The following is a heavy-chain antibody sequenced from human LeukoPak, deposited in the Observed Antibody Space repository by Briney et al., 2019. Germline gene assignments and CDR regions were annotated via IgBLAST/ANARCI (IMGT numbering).Heavy chain of an antibody. D-gene: IGHD3-22*01. CDR1: GITLSNYG. Sequence: GGSLRLSCAVSGITLSNYGMTWVRQAPGKGLEWVAGTSDTGGRTNYADSVKGRFTISRDNPKNTLYLQMNSLRAEDTAVYFCAKRGVVIRVILVGFHKEAYYFDSWGQGALVTVSS. J-gene: IGHJ4*02. CDR3: AKRGVVIRVILVGFHKEAYYFDS. V-gene: IGHV3-23*01. CDR2: TSDTGGRT.